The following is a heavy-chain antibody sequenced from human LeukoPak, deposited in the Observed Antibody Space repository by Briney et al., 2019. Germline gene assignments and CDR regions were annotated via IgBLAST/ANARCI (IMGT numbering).Heavy chain of an antibody. CDR2: ISYDGSNK. CDR1: GFTFSSYA. V-gene: IGHV3-30-3*01. Sequence: GRSLRLPCAASGFTFSSYAMHWVRQAPGKGLEWVAVISYDGSNKYYADSVKGRFTISRDNSKNTLYLQMNSLRAGDTAVYYCARSMVRGVIGSHFDYWGQGTLVTVSS. D-gene: IGHD3-10*01. CDR3: ARSMVRGVIGSHFDY. J-gene: IGHJ4*02.